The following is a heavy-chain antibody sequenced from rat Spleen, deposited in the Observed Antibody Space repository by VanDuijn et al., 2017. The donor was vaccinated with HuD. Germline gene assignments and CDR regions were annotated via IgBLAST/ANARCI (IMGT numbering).Heavy chain of an antibody. Sequence: QVQLKESGPGLVQPSQTLSLTCTVSGFSLTSYGVTWVRQPPRKGLEWMGGIWGDGSTDYNSAIKSRLSISRDTSKSQVFLKMNSLQTEDTAMYFCAGHWEGNWFAYWGQGTLVTVSS. CDR2: IWGDGST. D-gene: IGHD5-1*01. CDR3: AGHWEGNWFAY. V-gene: IGHV2-16*01. CDR1: GFSLTSYG. J-gene: IGHJ3*01.